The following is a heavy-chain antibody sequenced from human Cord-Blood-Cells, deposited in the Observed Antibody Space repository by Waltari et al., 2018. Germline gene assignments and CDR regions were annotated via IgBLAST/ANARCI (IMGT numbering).Heavy chain of an antibody. CDR3: ARQVKVGATDY. Sequence: QVQLQQWGAGLLKPSETLSLTCAVYGGSFSGYYCSWIRQPPGKGLEWIGEINHSGSTNYNPSLKSRVTISVDTSKNQFSLKLSSVTAADTAVYYCARQVKVGATDYWGQGTLVTVSS. CDR1: GGSFSGYY. CDR2: INHSGST. D-gene: IGHD1-26*01. J-gene: IGHJ4*02. V-gene: IGHV4-34*01.